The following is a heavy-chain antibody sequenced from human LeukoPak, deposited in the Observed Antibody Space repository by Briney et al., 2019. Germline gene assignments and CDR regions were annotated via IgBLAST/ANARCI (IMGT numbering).Heavy chain of an antibody. CDR1: GGSISSSDW. CDR2: IYHSGST. D-gene: IGHD1-26*01. CDR3: ARVSSGVTTVDY. Sequence: SETLSLTCAVSGGSISSSDWWSWVRQPPGQGLEWIGEIYHSGSTNYNPSLKSRVTISVDKSKNQFSLKLSSVTAADTAVYYCARVSSGVTTVDYWGQGTLVTVSS. V-gene: IGHV4-4*02. J-gene: IGHJ4*02.